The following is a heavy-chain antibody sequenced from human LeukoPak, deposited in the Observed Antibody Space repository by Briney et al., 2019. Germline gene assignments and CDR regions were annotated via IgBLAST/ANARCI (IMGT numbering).Heavy chain of an antibody. CDR2: ISYDGSHK. Sequence: GRSLRLSCEASGFFSPYGFHWVRQAPGKGPEWVAVISYDGSHKYYADSVKGRFTISRDNSKNTLYPQMSSLRADDTAVYYCAKDGLPGYTMDVWGQGTTVTVSS. D-gene: IGHD3-16*02. J-gene: IGHJ6*02. CDR3: AKDGLPGYTMDV. V-gene: IGHV3-30*18. CDR1: GFFSPYG.